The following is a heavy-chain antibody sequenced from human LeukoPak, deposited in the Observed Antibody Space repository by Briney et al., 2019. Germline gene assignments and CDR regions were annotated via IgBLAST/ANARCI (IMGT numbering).Heavy chain of an antibody. CDR3: ARHSGSGSYFEAFDI. CDR2: IYPGDSDT. D-gene: IGHD1-26*01. J-gene: IGHJ3*02. CDR1: GYSFTSYW. Sequence: GESLKISCKGSGYSFTSYWIGWVRQMPGKGLEWMGIIYPGDSDTRYSSSFQGQVTISADKSISTAYLQWSSLKASDTAMYYCARHSGSGSYFEAFDIWGQGTMVTVSS. V-gene: IGHV5-51*01.